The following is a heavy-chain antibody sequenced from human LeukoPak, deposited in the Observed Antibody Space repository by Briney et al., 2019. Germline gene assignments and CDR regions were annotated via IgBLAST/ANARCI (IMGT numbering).Heavy chain of an antibody. V-gene: IGHV4-61*02. D-gene: IGHD3-10*01. CDR3: ARANRIMVRGVLPDQYYYYYMDV. Sequence: PSETLSLTCTVSGGSISSGSYYWSWIRQPAGKGLEWIGRIYTSGSTNYNPSLKSRVTMSVDTSKNQFSLKLSSVTAADTAVYYCARANRIMVRGVLPDQYYYYYMDVWGKGTTVTISS. CDR2: IYTSGST. CDR1: GGSISSGSYY. J-gene: IGHJ6*03.